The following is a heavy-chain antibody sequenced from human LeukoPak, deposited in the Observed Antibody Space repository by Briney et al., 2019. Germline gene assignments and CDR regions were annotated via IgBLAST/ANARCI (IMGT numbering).Heavy chain of an antibody. J-gene: IGHJ5*02. Sequence: ASVKVSCKASGYTFTTYTINWVRQAPGQGLEWMGWINTNTGNPTYAQGFTGRFVFSLDTSVSMTYLQISSLKAEDTAVYYCARAFAPFYYDSSGYRNWFDPWGQGTLVTVSS. V-gene: IGHV7-4-1*04. D-gene: IGHD3-22*01. CDR3: ARAFAPFYYDSSGYRNWFDP. CDR1: GYTFTTYT. CDR2: INTNTGNP.